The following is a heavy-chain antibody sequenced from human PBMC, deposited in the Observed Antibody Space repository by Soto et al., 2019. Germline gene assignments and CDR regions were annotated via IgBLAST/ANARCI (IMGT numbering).Heavy chain of an antibody. Sequence: PSETLSLTCTVSGGSISSYYWSWIRQPPGKGLEWIGYIYYSGSANYNPSLKSRVTISVDTSKNQFSLKLSSVTAADTAVYYCARLGSSGWYSPYAFDIWGQGTMVTVSS. V-gene: IGHV4-59*08. CDR1: GGSISSYY. CDR2: IYYSGSA. J-gene: IGHJ3*02. CDR3: ARLGSSGWYSPYAFDI. D-gene: IGHD6-19*01.